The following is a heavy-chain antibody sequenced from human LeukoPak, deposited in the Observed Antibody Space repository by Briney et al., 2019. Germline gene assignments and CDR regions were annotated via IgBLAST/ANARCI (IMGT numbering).Heavy chain of an antibody. CDR2: ISAYNGNT. Sequence: ASVKVSCKASGYTFTSYGISWVRPAPGQGLAWMGWISAYNGNTNYAQKLQGRVTMTTDTSTSTAYMELRSLRSDDTAVYYCAVGGGWYYYYGMDVWGQGTTVTVSS. J-gene: IGHJ6*02. CDR1: GYTFTSYG. D-gene: IGHD6-19*01. CDR3: AVGGGWYYYYGMDV. V-gene: IGHV1-18*01.